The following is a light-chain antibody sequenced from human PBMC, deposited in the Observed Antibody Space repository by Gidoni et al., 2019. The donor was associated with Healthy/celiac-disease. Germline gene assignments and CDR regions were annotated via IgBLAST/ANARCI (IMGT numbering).Light chain of an antibody. CDR3: QQYGSSQLT. Sequence: EIVLTQSPGTLSLSPGERATLSCRASQSVSSSYLAWYQQKPGQAPRLLIYGASSRATGIPDRFSGSGSGTDFTLTISRLEPEDFAVYYCQQYGSSQLTFGPXTKVDIK. V-gene: IGKV3-20*01. J-gene: IGKJ3*01. CDR1: QSVSSSY. CDR2: GAS.